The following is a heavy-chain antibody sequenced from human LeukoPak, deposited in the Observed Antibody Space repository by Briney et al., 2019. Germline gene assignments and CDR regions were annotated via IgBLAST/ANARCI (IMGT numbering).Heavy chain of an antibody. CDR1: GFTFSSYE. CDR2: ISSSGSTI. CDR3: ARISIAVAVWY. V-gene: IGHV3-48*03. Sequence: GGSLRLSCAASGFTFSSYEMNSVRQAPGKGLEWVSYISSSGSTIYYADSVKGRFTISRDNAKNSLYLQMNSLRAEDTAVYYRARISIAVAVWYWGQGTLVTVSS. J-gene: IGHJ4*02. D-gene: IGHD6-19*01.